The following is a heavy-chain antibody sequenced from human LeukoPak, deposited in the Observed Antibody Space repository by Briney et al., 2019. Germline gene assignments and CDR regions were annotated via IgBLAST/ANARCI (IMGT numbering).Heavy chain of an antibody. D-gene: IGHD3-16*01. Sequence: SETLSLTCTVSGGSISPYYWSWIRQPPGKGLEWLGHISFSGITHYNASLKSRVTTSVDTSRNHFSLIVSSVTAADTALYYCVRHAGGTTYDYWGQGTLVTVSS. V-gene: IGHV4-59*08. J-gene: IGHJ4*02. CDR3: VRHAGGTTYDY. CDR1: GGSISPYY. CDR2: ISFSGIT.